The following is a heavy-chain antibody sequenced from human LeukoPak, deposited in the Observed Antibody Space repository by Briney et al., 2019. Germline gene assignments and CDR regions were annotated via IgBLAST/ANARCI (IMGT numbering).Heavy chain of an antibody. J-gene: IGHJ4*02. CDR3: ARVRYSDSSVLTRKRSYYFDY. V-gene: IGHV4-4*07. CDR1: GGSISSYY. CDR2: ISTSGST. Sequence: SSETLSLTCTVSGGSISSYYWSWIRQPAGKGLESIGHISTSGSTNYNPSLKSRVTMSVDTSNNQFSLKLSSVTAADTAVYYCARVRYSDSSVLTRKRSYYFDYWGQGTLVTVSS. D-gene: IGHD3-22*01.